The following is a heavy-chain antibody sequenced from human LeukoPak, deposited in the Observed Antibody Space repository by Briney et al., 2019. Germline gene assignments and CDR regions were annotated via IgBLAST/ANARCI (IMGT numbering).Heavy chain of an antibody. CDR1: GFTFSSYG. CDR3: AKDNAYYYADY. CDR2: IGYDGRNK. Sequence: GWSLRLSCAASGFTFSSYGIHWVRQAPGKGLEWVTFIGYDGRNKYYADSVKGRFTISRDNSKNTLYLQMNSLRAEDTAVYYCAKDNAYYYADYWGQGTLVTVSS. J-gene: IGHJ4*02. V-gene: IGHV3-30*02. D-gene: IGHD3-10*01.